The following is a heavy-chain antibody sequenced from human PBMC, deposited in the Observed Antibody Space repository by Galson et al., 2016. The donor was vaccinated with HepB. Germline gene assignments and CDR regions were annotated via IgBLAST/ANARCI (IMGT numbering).Heavy chain of an antibody. CDR1: GDSITNYH. V-gene: IGHV4-59*01. D-gene: IGHD2-15*01. Sequence: SETLSLTCTVSGDSITNYHWTWIRQPPGKGLEWIGYMYHTLAPTYNPSLKSRVTISVDTSNNQVSLNLTSVTAADTAVYYCARGPTTLWTKFFDYWGPGILVTASS. J-gene: IGHJ4*02. CDR3: ARGPTTLWTKFFDY. CDR2: MYHTLAP.